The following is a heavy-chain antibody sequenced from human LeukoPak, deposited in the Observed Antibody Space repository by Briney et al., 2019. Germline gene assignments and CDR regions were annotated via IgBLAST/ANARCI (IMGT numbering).Heavy chain of an antibody. J-gene: IGHJ4*02. D-gene: IGHD3-3*02. CDR3: ARLPPSHLGYFDY. CDR1: GGSFSGYY. Sequence: PSETLSLTCAVYGGSFSGYYWSWIRQPPGKGLEWIGEINHSGSTNYNPSLKSRVTISVDTSKNQFSLRLKSVTAADTAVYYCARLPPSHLGYFDYWGQGTLVTVSS. V-gene: IGHV4-34*01. CDR2: INHSGST.